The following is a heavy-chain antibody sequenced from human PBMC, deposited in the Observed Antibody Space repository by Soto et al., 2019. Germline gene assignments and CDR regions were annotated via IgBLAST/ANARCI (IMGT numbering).Heavy chain of an antibody. CDR3: ARDSVWLRFNSYFDY. V-gene: IGHV1-46*03. CDR2: INPSGGST. Sequence: ASVKVSCKASGYTFTSYYMHWVRQAPGQGLEWMGIINPSGGSTSYAQKFQGRVTMTRDTSTSTVYMELSSLRSEDTAVYYCARDSVWLRFNSYFDYWVQGTLLTVSS. J-gene: IGHJ4*02. CDR1: GYTFTSYY. D-gene: IGHD5-12*01.